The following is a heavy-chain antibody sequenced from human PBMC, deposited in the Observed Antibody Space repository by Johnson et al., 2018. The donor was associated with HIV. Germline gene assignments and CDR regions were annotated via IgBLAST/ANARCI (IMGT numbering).Heavy chain of an antibody. CDR3: ARDIAYDSSASQGAFDI. J-gene: IGHJ3*02. CDR2: INWNGGST. CDR1: GFTFDDYG. Sequence: VQLVESGGGVVRPGGSLRLSCAASGFTFDDYGMSWVRQAPGKGLEWVSGINWNGGSTGYADSVKGRFTISRDNAKNSLYLQMNSLRAEDTALYYCARDIAYDSSASQGAFDIWGQGTMFTVSS. D-gene: IGHD3-22*01. V-gene: IGHV3-20*04.